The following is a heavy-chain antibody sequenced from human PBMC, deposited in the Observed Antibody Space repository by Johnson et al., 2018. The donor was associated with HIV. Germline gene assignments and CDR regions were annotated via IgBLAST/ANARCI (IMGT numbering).Heavy chain of an antibody. D-gene: IGHD3-10*01. Sequence: MLLVESGGGLVQPGGSLRLSCAASGFTFSAYWMTWVRQAPGKGLEWVASIRQEGSEKYYEDSVKGRFTISRDNSKNSLYLQMNSLRTEDTALYFCAKDNGKYYYGSGSLDAFDIWGQGTMVTVSS. CDR1: GFTFSAYW. CDR2: IRQEGSEK. J-gene: IGHJ3*02. V-gene: IGHV3-7*05. CDR3: AKDNGKYYYGSGSLDAFDI.